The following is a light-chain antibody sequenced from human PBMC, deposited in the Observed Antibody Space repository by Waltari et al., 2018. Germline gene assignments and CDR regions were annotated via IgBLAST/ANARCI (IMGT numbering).Light chain of an antibody. J-gene: IGLJ2*01. CDR2: EVT. Sequence: QSALTQPPSASGSPGQPVPISCTGTSSDVGGYNYVPWYQQHPGKAPKLIIYEVTKRPSGVPDRFSGSKSGNTASLTVSGLQADDEADYYCNSYAGRNRLGVFGGGTKVTVL. V-gene: IGLV2-8*01. CDR3: NSYAGRNRLGV. CDR1: SSDVGGYNY.